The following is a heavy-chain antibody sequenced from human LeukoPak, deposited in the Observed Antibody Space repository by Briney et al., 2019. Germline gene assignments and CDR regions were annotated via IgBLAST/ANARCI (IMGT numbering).Heavy chain of an antibody. V-gene: IGHV3-23*01. Sequence: TGGSLRLSCAASGFTFDDYTMHWVRQAPGKGLEWVSAISGSGGSTYYADSVKGRFTISRDNSKNTLYLQMNSLRAEDTAVYYCAKGTTVTAYSGSDYWGQGTLVTVSS. CDR1: GFTFDDYT. J-gene: IGHJ4*02. CDR3: AKGTTVTAYSGSDY. CDR2: ISGSGGST. D-gene: IGHD4-17*01.